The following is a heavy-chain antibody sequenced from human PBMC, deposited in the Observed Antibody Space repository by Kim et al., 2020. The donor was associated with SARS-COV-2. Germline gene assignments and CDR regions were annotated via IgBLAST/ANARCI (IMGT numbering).Heavy chain of an antibody. J-gene: IGHJ4*02. V-gene: IGHV4-4*07. D-gene: IGHD3-3*01. Sequence: SETLSLTCTVSGGSISSYYWSWIRQPAGKGLEWIGRIYTSGSTNYNPSLKSRVTMSVDTSKNQFSLKLSSVTAADTAVYYCARVGQIGRFLEWLFIFDYWGQGTLVTVSS. CDR3: ARVGQIGRFLEWLFIFDY. CDR2: IYTSGST. CDR1: GGSISSYY.